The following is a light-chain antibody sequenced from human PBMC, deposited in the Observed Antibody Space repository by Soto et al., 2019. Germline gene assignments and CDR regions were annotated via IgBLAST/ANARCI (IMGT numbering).Light chain of an antibody. V-gene: IGKV3-15*01. Sequence: EIVMTQSPATLSVSPGERATLSCRARQSVSSNLAWYQQKPGQAPRLLIYGASTRATGIPARFSGSGSGTEFTLTIRSLQSEDFAVYYCQQYNNWPPWTFGQGTKVEIK. J-gene: IGKJ1*01. CDR2: GAS. CDR3: QQYNNWPPWT. CDR1: QSVSSN.